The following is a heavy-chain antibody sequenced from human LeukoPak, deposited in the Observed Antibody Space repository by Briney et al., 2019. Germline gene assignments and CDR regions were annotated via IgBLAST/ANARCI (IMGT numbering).Heavy chain of an antibody. J-gene: IGHJ5*02. V-gene: IGHV5-51*01. CDR2: IYPGDSDT. CDR3: ARGPPFVRFLEWSNWFDP. CDR1: GYSFTSYW. Sequence: GESLKISCKGSGYSFTSYWIGWVRQMPGKGLEWMGIIYPGDSDTRYSLSFQGQVTISADKSISTAYLQWSSLKASDTAMYYCARGPPFVRFLEWSNWFDPWGQGTLVTVSS. D-gene: IGHD3-3*01.